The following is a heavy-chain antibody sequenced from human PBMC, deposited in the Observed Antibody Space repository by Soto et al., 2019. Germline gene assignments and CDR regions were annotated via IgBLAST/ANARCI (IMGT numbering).Heavy chain of an antibody. CDR2: ISSSSSYT. CDR1: GFTFSDYY. D-gene: IGHD3-10*01. CDR3: ARVAPYGSGSYYNVIGAFDI. V-gene: IGHV3-11*06. Sequence: QVQLVESGGGLVKPGGSLRLSCAASGFTFSDYYMSWIRQAPGKGLEWVSYISSSSSYTNYADSVKGRFTISRDNAKNSLYLQMNSLRAEDTAVYYCARVAPYGSGSYYNVIGAFDIWGQGTMVTVSS. J-gene: IGHJ3*02.